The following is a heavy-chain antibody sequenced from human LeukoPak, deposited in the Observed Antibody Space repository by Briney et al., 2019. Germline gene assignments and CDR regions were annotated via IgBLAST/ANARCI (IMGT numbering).Heavy chain of an antibody. CDR2: INPNSGGT. CDR3: ARDREYYDFWSGFSY. V-gene: IGHV1-2*02. Sequence: ASVKVSCKASGYTFTGYYMHWVRQAPGQGLEWMGWINPNSGGTNYAQKFQGRVTMTRDTSISTAYMELSRLRSDDTAVYYCARDREYYDFWSGFSYWGQGTLVTVSS. D-gene: IGHD3-3*01. CDR1: GYTFTGYY. J-gene: IGHJ4*02.